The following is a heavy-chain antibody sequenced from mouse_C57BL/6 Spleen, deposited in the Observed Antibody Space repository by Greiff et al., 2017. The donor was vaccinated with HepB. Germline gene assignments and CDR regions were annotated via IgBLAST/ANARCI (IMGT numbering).Heavy chain of an antibody. J-gene: IGHJ1*03. CDR2: IDPETGGT. V-gene: IGHV1-15*01. CDR1: GYTFTDYE. CDR3: TRGDGSSSRYWYFDV. Sequence: VQRVESGAELVRPGASVTLSCKASGYTFTDYEMHWVKQTPVHGLEWIGAIDPETGGTAYNQKFKGKAILTADKSSSTAYMELRSLTSEDSAVYYCTRGDGSSSRYWYFDVWGTGTTVTVSS. D-gene: IGHD1-1*01.